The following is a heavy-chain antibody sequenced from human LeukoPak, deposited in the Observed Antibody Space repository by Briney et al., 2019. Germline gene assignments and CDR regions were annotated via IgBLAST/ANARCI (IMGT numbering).Heavy chain of an antibody. Sequence: PSETLSLTCTVSGGSISSYYWSWIRQPPGKGLEWIGYIYSRGSTNYNPSLKSRVTISVDTSKNQFSLKLSSVTAADTAVYYCARSSPPTYYYYYYMDVWGKGTTVTVSS. CDR2: IYSRGST. D-gene: IGHD6-13*01. CDR3: ARSSPPTYYYYYYMDV. CDR1: GGSISSYY. J-gene: IGHJ6*03. V-gene: IGHV4-59*01.